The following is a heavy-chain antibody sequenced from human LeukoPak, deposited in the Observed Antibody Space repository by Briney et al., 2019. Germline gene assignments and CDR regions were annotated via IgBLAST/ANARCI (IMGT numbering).Heavy chain of an antibody. D-gene: IGHD5-18*01. J-gene: IGHJ4*02. CDR1: GFTFSSYS. CDR3: ARALHGTAMVTSFDY. Sequence: GGSLRLSCAASGFTFSSYSMNWVRQAPGKGLEWVSSISSSSSYIYYADSVKGGFTISRDNAKNSLYLQMNSLRAEDTAVYYCARALHGTAMVTSFDYWGQGTLVTVSS. CDR2: ISSSSSYI. V-gene: IGHV3-21*01.